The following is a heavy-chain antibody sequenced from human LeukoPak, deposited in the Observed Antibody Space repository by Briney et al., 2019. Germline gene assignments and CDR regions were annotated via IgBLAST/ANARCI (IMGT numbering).Heavy chain of an antibody. D-gene: IGHD2-2*01. Sequence: GGSLRLSCAASGFLFSDYWMNWVRQAPGKGLEWVANIKEDGSETYYLESVKGRFTISRDNAKNSLHLQMGSLRADDTAIYYCAMEWRYHDFWGQGTLVTVSS. CDR1: GFLFSDYW. J-gene: IGHJ4*02. V-gene: IGHV3-7*04. CDR3: AMEWRYHDF. CDR2: IKEDGSET.